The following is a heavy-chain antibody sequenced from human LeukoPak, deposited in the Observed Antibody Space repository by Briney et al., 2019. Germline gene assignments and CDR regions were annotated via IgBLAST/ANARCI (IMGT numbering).Heavy chain of an antibody. D-gene: IGHD1-14*01. CDR1: GYSLKETF. CDR3: ATDLMESPEPGF. CDR2: FDLEDGEP. V-gene: IGHV1-24*01. Sequence: ASVKVSCKVSGYSLKETFMHWVRQAPGKGLEWMGGFDLEDGEPIYAQQFQGRVTMTEDTSTDTAYMELSSLRSEDTAVYYCATDLMESPEPGFWGQGTLVSVSS. J-gene: IGHJ4*02.